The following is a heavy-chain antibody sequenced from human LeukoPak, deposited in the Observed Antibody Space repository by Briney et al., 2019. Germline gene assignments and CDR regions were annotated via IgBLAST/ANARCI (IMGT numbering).Heavy chain of an antibody. CDR1: GGSISSSSNF. Sequence: ASETLSLTCSVSGGSISSSSNFWGWIRQPPGKGLEWIGNIYYSGSTYYNPSLKSRVTISVDTSKNQFSLKLSSVTAADTAVYFCARADSSGYNFRLFDYCGQGTLVTVSS. V-gene: IGHV4-39*01. J-gene: IGHJ4*02. D-gene: IGHD3-22*01. CDR3: ARADSSGYNFRLFDY. CDR2: IYYSGST.